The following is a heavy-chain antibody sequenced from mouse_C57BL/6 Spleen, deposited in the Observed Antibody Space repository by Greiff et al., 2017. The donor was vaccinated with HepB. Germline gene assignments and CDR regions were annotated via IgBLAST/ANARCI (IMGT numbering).Heavy chain of an antibody. V-gene: IGHV1-72*01. D-gene: IGHD1-1*01. CDR1: GYTFTSYW. CDR2: IDPNSGGT. J-gene: IGHJ4*01. CDR3: ARQGFITTVVATGNYAMDY. Sequence: VQLQQPGAELVKPGASVKLSCKASGYTFTSYWMHWVKQRPGRGLEWIGRIDPNSGGTKYNEKFKSKATLTVDKPSSTAYMQLSSLTSEDSAVYYCARQGFITTVVATGNYAMDYWGQGTSVTVSS.